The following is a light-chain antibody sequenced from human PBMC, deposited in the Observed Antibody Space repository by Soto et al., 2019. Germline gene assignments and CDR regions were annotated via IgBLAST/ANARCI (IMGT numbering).Light chain of an antibody. CDR2: GAS. CDR3: QRYGTSPPLT. CDR1: QSVSSTH. V-gene: IGKV3-20*01. J-gene: IGKJ4*01. Sequence: EIVLTQSPGTLSLSAGERATLSCRASQSVSSTHLAWYQQKPGQAPRLLIYGASSRATGIPDRFSGSGSATDFTLTISRLEPEDFAVYYCQRYGTSPPLTFGGGTKVDIK.